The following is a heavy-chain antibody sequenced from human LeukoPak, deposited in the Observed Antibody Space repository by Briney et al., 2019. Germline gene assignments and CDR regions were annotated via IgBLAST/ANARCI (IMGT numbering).Heavy chain of an antibody. CDR1: GYCISSGYY. D-gene: IGHD6-13*01. J-gene: IGHJ5*02. CDR2: IYHSGST. V-gene: IGHV4-38-2*02. Sequence: SETLCLTCTGSGYCISSGYYCVWFGQPPAKALDWFRSIYHSGSTYYNPSLKSRVTISVDTSKNQFSLKLSSVTAADTAVYYCARGIAAAVKYNWFDPWGQGTLVAVSS. CDR3: ARGIAAAVKYNWFDP.